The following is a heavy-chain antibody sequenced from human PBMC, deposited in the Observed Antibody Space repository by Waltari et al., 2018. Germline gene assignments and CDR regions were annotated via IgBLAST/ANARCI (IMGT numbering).Heavy chain of an antibody. CDR3: AREDYYGSGSYYSLDY. J-gene: IGHJ4*02. CDR1: GFTFSSYG. Sequence: QVQVVESGGGVVQPGRSLRLSCAASGFTFSSYGMPWVRQAPGKGLEWVAVIWYDGSNNYYADSVKGRFTISRDNSKNSLYLQMNSLRAEDTAVYYCAREDYYGSGSYYSLDYWGQGTLVTVSS. D-gene: IGHD3-10*01. V-gene: IGHV3-33*01. CDR2: IWYDGSNN.